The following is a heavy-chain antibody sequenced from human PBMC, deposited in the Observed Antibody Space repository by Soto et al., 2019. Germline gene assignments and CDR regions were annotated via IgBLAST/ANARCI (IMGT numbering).Heavy chain of an antibody. CDR1: GYTFTNFG. D-gene: IGHD3-10*01. J-gene: IGHJ4*02. CDR3: AIGGTPIDY. V-gene: IGHV1-18*01. CDR2: ISAYNGNT. Sequence: QVQLVQSGAEVKMPGASVKVSCKASGYTFTNFGISWVRQAPGQGLEWMGWISAYNGNTNDAQKFQGRVTMTTDTSTSKAYMEVRSLRFDDAAVYYCAIGGTPIDYVGEGTLVTVSS.